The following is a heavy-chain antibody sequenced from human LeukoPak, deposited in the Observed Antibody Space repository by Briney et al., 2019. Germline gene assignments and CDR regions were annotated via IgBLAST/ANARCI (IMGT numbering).Heavy chain of an antibody. CDR1: GFTFRSSA. D-gene: IGHD1-14*01. CDR2: ISANGGST. J-gene: IGHJ4*02. V-gene: IGHV3-23*01. CDR3: AKHQRWEPPHYLDS. Sequence: GGSLRLSCAASGFTFRSSAMSWVRQAPGKGLEGVSGISANGGSTTYADSVRGRFTISRDNSKNTLYVQMNSLRDEDTAVYYCAKHQRWEPPHYLDSWGQGTLVTVSS.